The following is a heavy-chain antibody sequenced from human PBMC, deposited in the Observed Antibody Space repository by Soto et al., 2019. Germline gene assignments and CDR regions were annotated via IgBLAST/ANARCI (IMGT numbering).Heavy chain of an antibody. D-gene: IGHD3-10*01. CDR3: AREGILWFGELPDAFDI. CDR2: IYYSGST. Sequence: SETLSLTCTVSGGSISSYYWSWIRQPPGKGLEWIGYIYYSGSTNYNPSLKSRVTISVDTSKNQFSLKLSSVTAADTAVYYCAREGILWFGELPDAFDIWGQGTMVTVSS. V-gene: IGHV4-59*12. CDR1: GGSISSYY. J-gene: IGHJ3*02.